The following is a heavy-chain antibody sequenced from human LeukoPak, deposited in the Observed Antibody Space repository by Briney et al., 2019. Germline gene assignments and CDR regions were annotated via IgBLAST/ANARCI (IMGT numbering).Heavy chain of an antibody. Sequence: EASVKVSCKASGYTFTSYGIGWVRQAPGQGLEWMGWISAYNGNTNYAQKLQGRVTMTTDTSTSTAYMELRSLRSDDTAVYYCARGRGPYYYDSSGPTWDPNWFDPWGQGTLVTVSS. J-gene: IGHJ5*02. CDR3: ARGRGPYYYDSSGPTWDPNWFDP. V-gene: IGHV1-18*01. CDR2: ISAYNGNT. CDR1: GYTFTSYG. D-gene: IGHD3-22*01.